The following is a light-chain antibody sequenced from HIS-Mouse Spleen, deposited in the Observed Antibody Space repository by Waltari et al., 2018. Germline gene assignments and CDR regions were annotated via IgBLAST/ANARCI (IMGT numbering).Light chain of an antibody. CDR3: CSYAGSSTNWV. J-gene: IGLJ3*02. CDR2: EGS. Sequence: QSALTQPASVSGSPGQSITISCTGTSSAVGCYNLFSCYQQHPGKAPKLRIDEGSKRPSGVSNRFSGSKSGNTASLTISGLQAEDEADYYCCSYAGSSTNWVFGGGTKLTVL. V-gene: IGLV2-23*01. CDR1: SSAVGCYNL.